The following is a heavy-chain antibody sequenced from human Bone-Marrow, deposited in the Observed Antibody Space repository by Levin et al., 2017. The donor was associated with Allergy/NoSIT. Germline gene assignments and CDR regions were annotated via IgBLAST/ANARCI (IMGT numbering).Heavy chain of an antibody. Sequence: PSETLSLTCSVSGVSVRSYYWSWIRQPPGKGLEWIGHINYSGNTDYSPSLKSRVTISIDTSKNQFSLNLSSVTVADTAVYYCAREGSYGWSGFDPWGPGNLVAVSS. CDR2: INYSGNT. V-gene: IGHV4-59*02. D-gene: IGHD6-19*01. CDR3: AREGSYGWSGFDP. CDR1: GVSVRSYY. J-gene: IGHJ5*02.